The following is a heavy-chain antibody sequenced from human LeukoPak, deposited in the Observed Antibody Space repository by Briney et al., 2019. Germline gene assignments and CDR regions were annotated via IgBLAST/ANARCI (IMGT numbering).Heavy chain of an antibody. CDR2: IYYSGST. J-gene: IGHJ6*02. D-gene: IGHD3-9*01. V-gene: IGHV4-59*01. Sequence: SETLSLTCTVSGGSISSYYWSWIRQPPGKGLEWIGYIYYSGSTNYNPSLKSRVTISVDTSKNQFSLKLSSVTAADTAVYYCARATFYDILTGAYYYYGMDVWGQGTTVTVSS. CDR3: ARATFYDILTGAYYYYGMDV. CDR1: GGSISSYY.